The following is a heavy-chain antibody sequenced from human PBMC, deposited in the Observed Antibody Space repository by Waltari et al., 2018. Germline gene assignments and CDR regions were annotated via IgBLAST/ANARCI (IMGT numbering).Heavy chain of an antibody. CDR2: ISGTSDKT. Sequence: EEQLLESGGGLVQPGDSLRLSCAASGFRFSTFAMPWVREAPGKGLGWVSSISGTSDKTYYADSVKGRFTISRDNSKNTLYLQINSLRADDTAVYYCAKGRGNKLDFIDGFDIWGQGTMVTVSP. J-gene: IGHJ3*02. V-gene: IGHV3-23*01. CDR1: GFRFSTFA. D-gene: IGHD3-3*01. CDR3: AKGRGNKLDFIDGFDI.